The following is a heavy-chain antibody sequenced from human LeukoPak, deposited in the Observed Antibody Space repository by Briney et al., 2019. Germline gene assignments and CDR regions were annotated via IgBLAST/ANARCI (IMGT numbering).Heavy chain of an antibody. D-gene: IGHD6-13*01. CDR2: ISGSGGST. CDR3: AKDRLTSSWYFGFDY. Sequence: GVLRLSCAASGFTFSSYAMSWVRQAPGKGLEWVLAISGSGGSTYYADSVKGRFTISRDNSKNTLYLQMNSLRAEDTAVYYCAKDRLTSSWYFGFDYGGQGTLVTVSS. J-gene: IGHJ4*02. CDR1: GFTFSSYA. V-gene: IGHV3-23*01.